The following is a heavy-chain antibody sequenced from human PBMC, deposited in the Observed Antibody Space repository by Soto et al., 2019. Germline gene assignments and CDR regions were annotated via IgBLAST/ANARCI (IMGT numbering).Heavy chain of an antibody. CDR1: GFTFSSYG. Sequence: GGSLRLSCAASGFTFSSYGMHWVRQAPGKGLEWVAVISYDGSNKYYADSVKGRFTISRDNSKNTLYLQMNSLRAEDTAVYYCAKESSLWFGELLSDYYYGMDVWGQGTTVTVS. V-gene: IGHV3-30*18. D-gene: IGHD3-10*01. CDR2: ISYDGSNK. CDR3: AKESSLWFGELLSDYYYGMDV. J-gene: IGHJ6*02.